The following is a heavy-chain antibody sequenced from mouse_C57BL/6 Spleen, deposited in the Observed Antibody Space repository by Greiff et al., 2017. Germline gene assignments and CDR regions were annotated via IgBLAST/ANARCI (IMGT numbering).Heavy chain of an antibody. CDR1: GFTFSDYG. V-gene: IGHV5-17*01. CDR3: ARSGYYGNYAYAMDD. D-gene: IGHD2-1*01. J-gene: IGHJ4*01. CDR2: ISSGSSTI. Sequence: EVQLVESGGGLVKPGGSLKLSCAASGFTFSDYGMHWVRQAPEKGLEWVAYISSGSSTIYYADTVKGRFTISRDNAKNTLFLQMTSLRSEDTAMYYCARSGYYGNYAYAMDDWGQGTTVTVSS.